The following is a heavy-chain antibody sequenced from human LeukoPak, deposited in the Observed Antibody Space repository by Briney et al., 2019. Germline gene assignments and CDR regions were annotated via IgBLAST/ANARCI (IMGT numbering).Heavy chain of an antibody. CDR2: IWYDGRNK. CDR1: GFTFSSYG. CDR3: AGDSFGSYYDFWSGSTY. Sequence: GGSLRLSCAASGFTFSSYGMHWVRQAPGKGLEWVAVIWYDGRNKYYADSVKGRFTISRDNSKNTLYLQMNSLRAEDTAVYYCAGDSFGSYYDFWSGSTYWGQGTLVTVSS. V-gene: IGHV3-33*01. D-gene: IGHD3-3*01. J-gene: IGHJ4*02.